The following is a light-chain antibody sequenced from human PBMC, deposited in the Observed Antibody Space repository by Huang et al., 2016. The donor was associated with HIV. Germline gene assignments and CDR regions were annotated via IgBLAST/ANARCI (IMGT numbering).Light chain of an antibody. Sequence: DIQMTQSPSSLSASVGDRVTITCRASQSIISYLNWYQQKPGKAPKLLIYGASSLQSGVPSRFSGSGAGTDFTLTISSLQPEDCATYYCQQSYSTPRLTFGGGTKVEI. V-gene: IGKV1-39*01. CDR1: QSIISY. CDR2: GAS. J-gene: IGKJ4*01. CDR3: QQSYSTPRLT.